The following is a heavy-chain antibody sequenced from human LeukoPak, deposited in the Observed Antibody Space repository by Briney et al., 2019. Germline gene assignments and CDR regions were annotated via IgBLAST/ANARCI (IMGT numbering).Heavy chain of an antibody. V-gene: IGHV4-39*07. CDR2: IYYSGST. CDR3: ARGRRFGGPGYFDY. Sequence: SETLSLTCTVSGGSISSSSYYWGWIRQPPGKGLEWIGSIYYSGSTYYNPSLKSRVTISVDTSKNQFSLKLSSVTAADTAVYYCARGRRFGGPGYFDYWGQGTLVTVSS. CDR1: GGSISSSSYY. D-gene: IGHD3-10*01. J-gene: IGHJ4*02.